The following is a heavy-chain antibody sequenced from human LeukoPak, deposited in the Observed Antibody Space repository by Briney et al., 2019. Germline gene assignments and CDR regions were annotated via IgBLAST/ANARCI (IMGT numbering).Heavy chain of an antibody. CDR2: INHSGST. CDR3: ARGIDDYIWGSYRYRYFDY. CDR1: GGSFSGYY. V-gene: IGHV4-34*01. D-gene: IGHD3-16*02. Sequence: SSETLSLTCAVYGGSFSGYYWSLIRQPPGKGLEWIGEINHSGSTNYNPSLKSRVTISVDTSKNQFSLKLSSVTAADTAVYYCARGIDDYIWGSYRYRYFDYWGQGTLVTVSS. J-gene: IGHJ4*02.